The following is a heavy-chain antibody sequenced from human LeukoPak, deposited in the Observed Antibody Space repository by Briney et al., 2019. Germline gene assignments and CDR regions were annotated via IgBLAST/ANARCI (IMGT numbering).Heavy chain of an antibody. D-gene: IGHD1-14*01. V-gene: IGHV3-30*02. CDR3: AKEEVYCFDY. J-gene: IGHJ4*02. CDR2: IRYDGSNK. CDR1: GFTFSSYG. Sequence: SCKASGFTFSSYGMHWVRQAPGKGLEWVAFIRYDGSNKYYADSVKGRFTISRDNSKNTLYLQMNSLRAEDTAVYYCAKEEVYCFDYWGQGTLVTVSS.